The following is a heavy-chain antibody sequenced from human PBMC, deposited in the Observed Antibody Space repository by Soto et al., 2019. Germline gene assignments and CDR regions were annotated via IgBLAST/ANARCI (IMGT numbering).Heavy chain of an antibody. V-gene: IGHV4-39*01. CDR2: IYYSGST. J-gene: IGHJ4*02. D-gene: IGHD2-15*01. Sequence: SETLSLTCTFSGCSISSSSYYWGWIRQPPGKGLEWIGSIYYSGSTYYNPSLKSRVTISVDTSKNQFSLKLSSVTAADTAVYYCASTNDIVVVVAATNSLFDYWGQGTLVTVSS. CDR3: ASTNDIVVVVAATNSLFDY. CDR1: GCSISSSSYY.